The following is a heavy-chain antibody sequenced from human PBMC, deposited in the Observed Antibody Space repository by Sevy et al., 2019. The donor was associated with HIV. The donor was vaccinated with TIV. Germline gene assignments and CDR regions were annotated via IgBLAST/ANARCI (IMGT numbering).Heavy chain of an antibody. D-gene: IGHD2-2*02. CDR1: GFTFSSYG. Sequence: GGSLRLSCAASGFTFSSYGMHWVRQAPGKGLEWVAYISYDGTDKYYADSVKGRFTISRDNSKNTLYLQMNSLRAEDTAVHYCAKAPPCAIDYFDYWGQGTLVTVSS. V-gene: IGHV3-30*18. CDR2: ISYDGTDK. J-gene: IGHJ4*02. CDR3: AKAPPCAIDYFDY.